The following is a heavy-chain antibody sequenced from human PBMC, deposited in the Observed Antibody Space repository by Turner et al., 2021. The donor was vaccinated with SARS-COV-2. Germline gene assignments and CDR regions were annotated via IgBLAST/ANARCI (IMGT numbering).Heavy chain of an antibody. CDR3: ASLGVGASSRDFDY. CDR1: GDSLRSGSYY. D-gene: IGHD1-26*01. V-gene: IGHV4-39*01. J-gene: IGHJ4*02. CDR2: VYYTGIT. Sequence: QLQLQESGPGLVKPSETLSFTCIVSGDSLRSGSYYWAWIRQPPGKGLEWIGSVYYTGITYYTPSLRSRVTISLDTYKNQFSLKLGSVTAADTAVYYCASLGVGASSRDFDYWGQGALVTV.